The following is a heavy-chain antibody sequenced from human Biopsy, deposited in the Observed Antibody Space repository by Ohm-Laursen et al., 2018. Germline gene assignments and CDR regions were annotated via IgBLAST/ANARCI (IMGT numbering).Heavy chain of an antibody. D-gene: IGHD3-10*01. CDR2: VFYSGTT. J-gene: IGHJ4*01. Sequence: SQTLSLTCSVSGSSIRTFDYYWGWVRQPPGKGLEWIGCVFYSGTTYYNPSLKRRVTISQDESNNQFSLTLTSATARDTADYYCARIYFYGLGSSDFFFDAWGHGTPVAVSS. CDR1: GSSIRTFDYY. V-gene: IGHV4-39*01. CDR3: ARIYFYGLGSSDFFFDA.